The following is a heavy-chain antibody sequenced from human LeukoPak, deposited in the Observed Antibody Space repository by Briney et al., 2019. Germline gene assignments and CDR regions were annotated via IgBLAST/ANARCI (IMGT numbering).Heavy chain of an antibody. CDR2: INHSGST. Sequence: TETLSLTCAVYGESFSGHYWTWIRQPPGKGLEWIGEINHSGSTTSNPSLNNRVTISVDTSKNQFSLKLTSVTAADTAVYYCARPRYGSGSLDSWGQGTLVTVSS. CDR3: ARPRYGSGSLDS. D-gene: IGHD3-10*01. V-gene: IGHV4-34*01. J-gene: IGHJ4*02. CDR1: GESFSGHY.